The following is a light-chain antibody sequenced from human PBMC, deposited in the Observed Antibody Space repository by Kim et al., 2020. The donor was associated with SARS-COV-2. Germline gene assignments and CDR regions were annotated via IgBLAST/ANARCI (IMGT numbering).Light chain of an antibody. J-gene: IGKJ4*01. Sequence: EIVLTQSPATLSLSPGERATLSCRASQSVSSYLAWYQQKPGQAPRLLIYDASNRATGIPARFSGSGSGTDFTLTISSLEPEDFAVYYCQQRSNCAFGGGTKGEIK. CDR1: QSVSSY. CDR2: DAS. CDR3: QQRSNCA. V-gene: IGKV3-11*01.